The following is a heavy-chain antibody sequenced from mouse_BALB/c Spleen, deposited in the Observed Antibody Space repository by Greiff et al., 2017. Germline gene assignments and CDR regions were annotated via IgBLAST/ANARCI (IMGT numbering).Heavy chain of an antibody. J-gene: IGHJ4*01. CDR1: GYSITSDYA. Sequence: EVNLVESGPGLVKPSQSLSLTCTVTGYSITSDYAWNWIRQFPGNKLEWMGYISYSGSTSYNPSLKSRISITRDTSKNQFFLQLNSVTTEDTATYYCASFDGYYRYYAMDYWGQGTSVTVSS. CDR2: ISYSGST. V-gene: IGHV3-2*02. D-gene: IGHD2-3*01. CDR3: ASFDGYYRYYAMDY.